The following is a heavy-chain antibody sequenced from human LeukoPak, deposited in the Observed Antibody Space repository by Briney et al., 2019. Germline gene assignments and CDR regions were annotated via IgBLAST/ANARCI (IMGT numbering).Heavy chain of an antibody. CDR2: INPSGGST. CDR3: AIGVEMATIGDY. V-gene: IGHV1-46*03. CDR1: GYIVTSYY. Sequence: ASVKVSCKASGYIVTSYYMHWVRQAPGQGLEWMGIINPSGGSTSYAQKFQGRVTMTRDTSTSTVYMELSSLRSEDTAVYYCAIGVEMATIGDYWGQGTLVTVSS. J-gene: IGHJ4*02. D-gene: IGHD5-24*01.